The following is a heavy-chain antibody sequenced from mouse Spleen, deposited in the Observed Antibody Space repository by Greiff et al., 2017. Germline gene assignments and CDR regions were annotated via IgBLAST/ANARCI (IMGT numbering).Heavy chain of an antibody. CDR1: GYTFTDYN. V-gene: IGHV1-22*01. D-gene: IGHD2-2*01. CDR2: INPNNGGT. Sequence: EVQLQQSGPELVKPGASVKMSCKASGYTFTDYNMHWVKQSHGKSLEWIGYINPNNGGTSYNQKFKGKATLTVNKSSSTAYMELRSLTSEDSAVYYCARGTDLLWFFDYWGQGTTLTVSS. J-gene: IGHJ2*01. CDR3: ARGTDLLWFFDY.